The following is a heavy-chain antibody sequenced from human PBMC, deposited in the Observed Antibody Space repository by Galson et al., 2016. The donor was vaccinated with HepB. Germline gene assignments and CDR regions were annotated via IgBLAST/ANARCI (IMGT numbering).Heavy chain of an antibody. CDR2: VSYSGFI. CDR3: ARGRGYSSYDFAF. J-gene: IGHJ4*02. V-gene: IGHV4-61*01. CDR1: GDSISSGSYY. D-gene: IGHD5-12*01. Sequence: ETLSLTCFVSGDSISSGSYYWNWIRQPPGKGLEWIGHVSYSGFIKYNPSLESRVTISADMSKNQFFLKLTSVTAADTAVYYCARGRGYSSYDFAFWGQGILVTVSS.